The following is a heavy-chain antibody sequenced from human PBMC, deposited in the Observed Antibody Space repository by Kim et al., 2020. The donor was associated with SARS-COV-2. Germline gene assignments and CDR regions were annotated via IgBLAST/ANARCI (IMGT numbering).Heavy chain of an antibody. CDR1: GFTFSNAW. V-gene: IGHV3-15*01. CDR3: TTDPTTDYWYFDL. CDR2: IKSKTDGGTT. D-gene: IGHD4-17*01. Sequence: GGSLRLSCAASGFTFSNAWMSWVRQAPGKGLEWVGRIKSKTDGGTTDYAAPVKGRFTISRDDSKNTLYLQMNSLKTEDTAVYYCTTDPTTDYWYFDLWGRGTLVTVSS. J-gene: IGHJ2*01.